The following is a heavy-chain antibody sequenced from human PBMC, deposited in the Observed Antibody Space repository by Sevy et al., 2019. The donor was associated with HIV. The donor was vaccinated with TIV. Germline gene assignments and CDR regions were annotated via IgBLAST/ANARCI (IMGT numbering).Heavy chain of an antibody. V-gene: IGHV4-34*01. D-gene: IGHD2-2*01. CDR2: INHSGST. CDR1: GGSFSGYY. Sequence: SETLLTCAVYGGSFSGYYWSWIRQPPGKGLEWIGEINHSGSTNYNPSLKGRVTISVDTSKNQFSLKLSSVTAADTAVYYCARAYCSSTSCYYYYYYGMDVWGQGTTVTVSS. J-gene: IGHJ6*02. CDR3: ARAYCSSTSCYYYYYYGMDV.